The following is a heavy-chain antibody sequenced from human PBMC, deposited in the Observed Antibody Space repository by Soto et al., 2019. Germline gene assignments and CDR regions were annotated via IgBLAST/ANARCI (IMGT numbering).Heavy chain of an antibody. CDR2: VFYGGT. CDR1: GRSMSRNY. D-gene: IGHD3-16*02. CDR3: ARYRGALYSES. V-gene: IGHV4-59*01. J-gene: IGHJ4*01. Sequence: PSETLSLTCSVSGRSMSRNYWSWIRQSPAKGLEWLGYVFYGGTDYNPSLGGRVSMPVETSKRQVSLKWPSVPVAATAGYYCARYRGALYSESWGPGILVAVSS.